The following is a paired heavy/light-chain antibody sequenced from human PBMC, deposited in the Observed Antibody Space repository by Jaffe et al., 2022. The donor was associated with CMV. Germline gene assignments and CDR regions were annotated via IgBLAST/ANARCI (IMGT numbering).Heavy chain of an antibody. J-gene: IGHJ3*02. CDR1: GYTLTELS. V-gene: IGHV1-24*01. CDR3: ATSSPHYYDSSGYYYGAFDI. Sequence: QVQLVQSGAEVKKPGASVKVSCKVSGYTLTELSMHWVRQAPGKGLEWMGGFDPEDGETIYAQKFQGRVTMTEDTSTDTAYMELSSLRSEDTAVYYCATSSPHYYDSSGYYYGAFDIWGQGTMVTVSS. D-gene: IGHD3-22*01. CDR2: FDPEDGET.
Light chain of an antibody. Sequence: QSALTQPASVSGSPGQSITISCTGTSSDVGGYNYVSWYQQHPGKAPKLMIYDVSNRPSGVSNRFSGSKSGNTASLTISGLQAEDEADYYCSSYTSSSSYVFGTGTKVTVL. CDR2: DVS. J-gene: IGLJ1*01. CDR3: SSYTSSSSYV. CDR1: SSDVGGYNY. V-gene: IGLV2-14*03.